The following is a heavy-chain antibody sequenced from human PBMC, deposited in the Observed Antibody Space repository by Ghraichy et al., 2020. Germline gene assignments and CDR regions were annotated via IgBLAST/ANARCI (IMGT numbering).Heavy chain of an antibody. CDR3: ARYQGPYSYGSYYFDY. D-gene: IGHD5-18*01. Sequence: GESLNISCAASGFTFSSYWMSWVRQAPGKGLEWVANIKQDGSEKYYVDSVKGRFTISRDNAKNSLYLQMNSLRAEDTAVYYCARYQGPYSYGSYYFDYWGQGTLVTVSS. CDR1: GFTFSSYW. J-gene: IGHJ4*02. V-gene: IGHV3-7*03. CDR2: IKQDGSEK.